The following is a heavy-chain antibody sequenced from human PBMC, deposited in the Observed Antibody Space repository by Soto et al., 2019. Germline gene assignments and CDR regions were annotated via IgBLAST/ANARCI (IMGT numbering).Heavy chain of an antibody. Sequence: PGGSLRLSCAASGFAFNNAWMNWVRQAPGKGLEWVGHIQSKTDGGTTDYAAPVKGRFTISKDDSKNTLHLQMNSLKTEDTAVYYCTTDAGRNWDYVWGTYLRSLDYWGQGALVTVSS. CDR3: TTDAGRNWDYVWGTYLRSLDY. J-gene: IGHJ4*02. CDR1: GFAFNNAW. D-gene: IGHD3-16*01. V-gene: IGHV3-15*07. CDR2: IQSKTDGGTT.